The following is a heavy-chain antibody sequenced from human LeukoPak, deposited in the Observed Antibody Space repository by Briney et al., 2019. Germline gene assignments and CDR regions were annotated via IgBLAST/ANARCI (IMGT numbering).Heavy chain of an antibody. Sequence: GGSLRLSCAASGFTFSSYAMSWVRQAPGKGLEWVSAISGGGTTYYADSVKGRLTISRDNAKNSLYLQMNSLRAEDTAVYYCAELGITMIGGVWGKGTTVTISS. CDR1: GFTFSSYA. J-gene: IGHJ6*04. CDR2: ISGGGTT. CDR3: AELGITMIGGV. V-gene: IGHV3-23*01. D-gene: IGHD3-10*02.